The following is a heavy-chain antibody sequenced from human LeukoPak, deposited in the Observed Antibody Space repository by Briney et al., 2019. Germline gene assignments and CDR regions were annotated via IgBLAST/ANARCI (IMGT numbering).Heavy chain of an antibody. CDR2: IIPIFGTA. CDR1: GGTFISYA. J-gene: IGHJ4*02. Sequence: SVKVSCKASGGTFISYAISWVRQAPGQGLEWMGGIIPIFGTANYAQKFQGRVTITADESTSTAYMELSSLRSEDTAVYYCARAYYGSGSYYPVDYWGQGTLVTVSS. D-gene: IGHD3-10*01. V-gene: IGHV1-69*13. CDR3: ARAYYGSGSYYPVDY.